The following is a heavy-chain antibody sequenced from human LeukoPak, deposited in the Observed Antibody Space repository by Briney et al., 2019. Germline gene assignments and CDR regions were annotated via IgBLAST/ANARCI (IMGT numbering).Heavy chain of an antibody. Sequence: PGGSLRLSCAASGFSFSDYEMNWVRQSPAKGLEWVSNTSPNGGTKYYAGSVKGRFTISRDNAKNSLYLQMNSLRAEDTGVYFCSKLAVASADSWGQGTLVTVSS. CDR2: TSPNGGTK. CDR1: GFSFSDYE. J-gene: IGHJ4*02. CDR3: SKLAVASADS. D-gene: IGHD6-19*01. V-gene: IGHV3-48*03.